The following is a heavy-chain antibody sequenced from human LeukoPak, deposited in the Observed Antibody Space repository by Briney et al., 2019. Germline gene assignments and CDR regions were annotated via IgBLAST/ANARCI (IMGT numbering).Heavy chain of an antibody. D-gene: IGHD2-21*01. CDR2: IKSKTDGGTT. J-gene: IGHJ5*02. V-gene: IGHV3-15*01. CDR3: TTDVVVKEYWFDP. Sequence: GGSLRLSCAASGFTFSNAWMSWVRQAPGKGLEWVGRIKSKTDGGTTDYAAPVKGRFTISRDDSKNTLYLQMNSLKTEDTAVYYCTTDVVVKEYWFDPWGQGTLVTVSS. CDR1: GFTFSNAW.